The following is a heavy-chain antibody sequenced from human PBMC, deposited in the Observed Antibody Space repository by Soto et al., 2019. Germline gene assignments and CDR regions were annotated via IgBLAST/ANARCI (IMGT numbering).Heavy chain of an antibody. J-gene: IGHJ4*02. V-gene: IGHV3-9*01. CDR2: ISSNSGSI. CDR1: GFTFDDYA. D-gene: IGHD3-16*01. CDR3: ANDMDPSWGCHLDY. Sequence: EVQLVESGGNLIQPGRSLRLSCTASGFTFDDYAMHWVRQVPGKGLEWVSGISSNSGSIGYADSVKGRFIISRDDDSNSLYLQMNNLGNEDTAFYYCANDMDPSWGCHLDYWGQGTLVTVSS.